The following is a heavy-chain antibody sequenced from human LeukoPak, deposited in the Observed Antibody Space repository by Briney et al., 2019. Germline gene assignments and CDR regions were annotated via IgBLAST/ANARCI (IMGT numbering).Heavy chain of an antibody. J-gene: IGHJ4*02. CDR1: GFTFSSSA. V-gene: IGHV3-23*01. D-gene: IGHD3-16*02. CDR3: AKFVSGSYHYFDY. Sequence: GGSLRLSCAVSGFTFSSSAMSWVRQAPGKGLEWVSGISGSGTYYADSVRGRFTISRDNSKDTLYLQMNSLRAEDTAIYYCAKFVSGSYHYFDYWGQGTLVTVSS. CDR2: ISGSGT.